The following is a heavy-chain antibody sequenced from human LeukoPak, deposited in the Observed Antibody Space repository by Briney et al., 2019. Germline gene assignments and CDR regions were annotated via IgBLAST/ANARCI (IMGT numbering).Heavy chain of an antibody. CDR1: GYTFTGYY. Sequence: GASVKVSCKASGYTFTGYYMHWVRQAPGQGLEWMGWINPNSGGTNYAQKFQGRVTMTRDTSISTAYMELSRLRSDDTAVYYCARDRGVLRFLEWLFDYFDYWGQGTLVTVSS. CDR2: INPNSGGT. D-gene: IGHD3-3*01. J-gene: IGHJ4*02. V-gene: IGHV1-2*02. CDR3: ARDRGVLRFLEWLFDYFDY.